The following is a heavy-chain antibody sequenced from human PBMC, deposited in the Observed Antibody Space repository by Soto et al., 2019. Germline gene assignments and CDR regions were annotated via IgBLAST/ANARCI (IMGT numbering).Heavy chain of an antibody. D-gene: IGHD2-2*01. Sequence: QVQLVESGGGVVQPGRSLRLSCAASGFTFSSYAMHWVRQAPGKGLEWVAVISYDGSNKYYADSVKGRFTISRDNSKNTLYLQMNSLRAEDTAVYYCARQVPAAMFFYYGMDVWGQGTTVTVSS. V-gene: IGHV3-30-3*01. J-gene: IGHJ6*02. CDR2: ISYDGSNK. CDR1: GFTFSSYA. CDR3: ARQVPAAMFFYYGMDV.